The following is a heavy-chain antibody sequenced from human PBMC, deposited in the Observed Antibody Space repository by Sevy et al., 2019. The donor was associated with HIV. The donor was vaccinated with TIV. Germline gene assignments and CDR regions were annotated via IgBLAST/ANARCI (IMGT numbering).Heavy chain of an antibody. CDR2: IYSSGGT. CDR3: ASKRGYSSGPFDY. Sequence: SETLSRTCTVSGGSISSGDYYWSWIRQPPGKGLQWIGYIYSSGGTYYNPFLNSRVSMSVDTSKNQFSLKLSSVTAADTAVYYCASKRGYSSGPFDYWGQGTLVTVSS. D-gene: IGHD5-18*01. J-gene: IGHJ4*02. V-gene: IGHV4-30-4*01. CDR1: GGSISSGDYY.